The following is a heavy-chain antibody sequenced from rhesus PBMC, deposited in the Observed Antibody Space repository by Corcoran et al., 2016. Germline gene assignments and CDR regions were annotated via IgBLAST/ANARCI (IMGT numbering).Heavy chain of an antibody. CDR3: SRGGNYFDS. Sequence: QVQLQESGPALVKPPETLTLTCVVSGSSFSSYYWSWLRHSPGKGLEWLGYISGGSGSTNYNPSLKSRVTISKDTAKNQFSRKVTSVTAADTAVYYCSRGGNYFDSWGQGVLVTVSS. J-gene: IGHJ4*01. CDR2: ISGGSGST. CDR1: GSSFSSYY. V-gene: IGHV4-165*01.